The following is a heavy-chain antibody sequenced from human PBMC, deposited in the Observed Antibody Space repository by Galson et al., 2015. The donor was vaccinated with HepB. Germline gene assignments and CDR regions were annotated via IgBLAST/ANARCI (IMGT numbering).Heavy chain of an antibody. CDR3: TTGQYYGFWSGYYMDDAFDI. Sequence: SLRLSCAASGFTFSSYGMHWVRQAPGKGLEWVAVISYDGSNKYYADSVKGRFTISRDNSKNTLYLQMNSLKTEDTAVYYCTTGQYYGFWSGYYMDDAFDIWGQGTMVTVSS. CDR2: ISYDGSNK. CDR1: GFTFSSYG. D-gene: IGHD3-3*01. J-gene: IGHJ3*02. V-gene: IGHV3-30*03.